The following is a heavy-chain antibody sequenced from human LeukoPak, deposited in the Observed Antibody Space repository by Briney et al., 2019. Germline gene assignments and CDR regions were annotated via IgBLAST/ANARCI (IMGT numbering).Heavy chain of an antibody. Sequence: PGGSLRLSCAASGFTFAIHAMTWVRQAPGKGLEWVSGISGDGASTHYAESVKGHFTISRDNSQNTLFLQMNSLRVEDTAIYYCAKDSYVSGRPLHTFDVWGEGTMVSVSS. J-gene: IGHJ3*01. CDR1: GFTFAIHA. CDR2: ISGDGAST. D-gene: IGHD3-10*01. CDR3: AKDSYVSGRPLHTFDV. V-gene: IGHV3-23*01.